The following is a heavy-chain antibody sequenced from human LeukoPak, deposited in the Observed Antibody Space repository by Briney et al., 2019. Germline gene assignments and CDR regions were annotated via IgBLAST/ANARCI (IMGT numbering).Heavy chain of an antibody. CDR1: GGTFSSYA. CDR2: IIPMFGTA. D-gene: IGHD1-26*01. V-gene: IGHV1-69*13. CDR3: ARAHYSGNYYVGLYYFDH. J-gene: IGHJ4*02. Sequence: SVKVSCKASGGTFSSYAISWVRQAPGQGLEWMGGIIPMFGTANYAQKFQARVTITADEFTSTAYMELSSLRSEDTAVHYCARAHYSGNYYVGLYYFDHWGQGTLVTVSS.